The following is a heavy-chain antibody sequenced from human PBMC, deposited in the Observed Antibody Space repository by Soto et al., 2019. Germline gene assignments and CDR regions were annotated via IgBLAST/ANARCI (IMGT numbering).Heavy chain of an antibody. Sequence: GESLKISCKGSGYSFTSYWISWVRQMPGKGLEWMGRIDPSDSYTNYSPSFQGHVTISADKSISTAYLQWSSLKASDTAMYYCARPHYYDSSGYYSDAFDIWGQGTMVTVS. D-gene: IGHD3-22*01. V-gene: IGHV5-10-1*01. CDR3: ARPHYYDSSGYYSDAFDI. J-gene: IGHJ3*02. CDR2: IDPSDSYT. CDR1: GYSFTSYW.